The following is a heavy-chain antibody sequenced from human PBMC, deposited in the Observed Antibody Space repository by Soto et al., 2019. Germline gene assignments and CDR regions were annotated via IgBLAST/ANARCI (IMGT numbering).Heavy chain of an antibody. D-gene: IGHD2-2*01. CDR1: GGSISSSSY. CDR2: ISYTGSN. J-gene: IGHJ4*02. CDR3: VRTSITSQYGAGYFEY. Sequence: PSETLSLTCTVSGGSISSSSYWGWIRQPPGKGLVWIGSISYTGSNYYNPALKSRVSVSVDTSKNQFSLKLSSVTAADTAVYYCVRTSITSQYGAGYFEYWGQGTLVTVSS. V-gene: IGHV4-39*01.